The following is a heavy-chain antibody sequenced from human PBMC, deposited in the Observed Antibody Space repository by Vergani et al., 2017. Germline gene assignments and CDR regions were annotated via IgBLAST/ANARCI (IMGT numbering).Heavy chain of an antibody. J-gene: IGHJ4*02. D-gene: IGHD6-19*01. CDR1: GFTFSSYA. V-gene: IGHV3-30-3*01. CDR3: ATEVIIRWLVLPDFDY. CDR2: ISYDGSNK. Sequence: QVQLVESGGGVVQHGRSLRLSCSASGFTFSSYAMHWVRQAPGKGLEWVAVISYDGSNKYYADSVKGRFTISRDNSKNTLYLQMNSLRAEDTAVYYCATEVIIRWLVLPDFDYWGQGTLVTVSS.